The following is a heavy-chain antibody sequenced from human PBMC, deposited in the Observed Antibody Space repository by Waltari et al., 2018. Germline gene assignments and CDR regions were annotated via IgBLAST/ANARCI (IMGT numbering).Heavy chain of an antibody. CDR3: AKAYYSSSWYGGDWFDP. CDR2: IAYDGSNK. CDR1: GFTFSSYA. J-gene: IGHJ5*02. Sequence: QVQLVESGGGVVQPGRSLRLSCAASGFTFSSYAMPWFRQPPGKGLEWVAVIAYDGSNKYYADSVKGRFTSSRDNSKNTLYLQMNSLRAEDTAVYYCAKAYYSSSWYGGDWFDPWGQGTLVTVSS. V-gene: IGHV3-30*18. D-gene: IGHD6-13*01.